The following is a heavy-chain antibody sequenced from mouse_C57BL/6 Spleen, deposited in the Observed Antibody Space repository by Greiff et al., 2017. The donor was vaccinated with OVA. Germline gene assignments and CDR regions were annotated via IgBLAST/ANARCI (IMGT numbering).Heavy chain of an antibody. V-gene: IGHV1-69*01. J-gene: IGHJ2*01. Sequence: QVQLQQPGAELVMPGASVKLSCKASGYTFTSYWMHWVKQRPGQGLEWIGEIDPSDSYTNYNQKFKGKSTLTVDKSSSTAYMQLSRLTSEDSAVYYCASSLTASFDYWGQGTTLTVSS. D-gene: IGHD4-1*01. CDR1: GYTFTSYW. CDR3: ASSLTASFDY. CDR2: IDPSDSYT.